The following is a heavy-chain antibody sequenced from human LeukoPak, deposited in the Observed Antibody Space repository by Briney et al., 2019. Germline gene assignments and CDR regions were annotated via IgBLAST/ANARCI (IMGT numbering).Heavy chain of an antibody. CDR1: GGTFSSYA. Sequence: SVKVSCKASGGTFSSYAISWVRQAPGQGLEWMGGIIPIFGTANYAQKFQGRVTITTDESTSTAYMELSSLRSEDTAVYYCARGTSPYSNYEPITNWGQGTLVTVSS. J-gene: IGHJ4*02. CDR3: ARGTSPYSNYEPITN. CDR2: IIPIFGTA. D-gene: IGHD4-11*01. V-gene: IGHV1-69*05.